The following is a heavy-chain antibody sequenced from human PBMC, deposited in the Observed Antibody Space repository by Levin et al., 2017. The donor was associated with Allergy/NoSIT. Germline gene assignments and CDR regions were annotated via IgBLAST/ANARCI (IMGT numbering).Heavy chain of an antibody. D-gene: IGHD2-15*01. CDR1: GFSFGDYA. J-gene: IGHJ4*02. Sequence: GGSLRLSCTVSGFSFGDYAMKWFRQAPGKGLEWVSFIRSNAHGGTTEYAASVKGSFTMSRDDSKNSVYLQMNSLKTEDTGVYFCTRVLVAAGPRLDYWGQGTLVTVSS. V-gene: IGHV3-49*03. CDR2: IRSNAHGGTT. CDR3: TRVLVAAGPRLDY.